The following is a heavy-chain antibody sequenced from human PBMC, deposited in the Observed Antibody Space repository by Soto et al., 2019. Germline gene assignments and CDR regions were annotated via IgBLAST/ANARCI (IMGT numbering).Heavy chain of an antibody. D-gene: IGHD6-13*01. J-gene: IGHJ4*02. V-gene: IGHV3-23*01. CDR2: ISGTGGST. CDR1: GFTFGSYG. Sequence: GGSLRLSCAASGFTFGSYGMSWVRQGPGKGLEWVSSISGTGGSTYYADSVKGRFTISRDNSKNTLYLQMNSLRAEDTAVYYCAKLIDAAGTAYWGQGTLVTVSS. CDR3: AKLIDAAGTAY.